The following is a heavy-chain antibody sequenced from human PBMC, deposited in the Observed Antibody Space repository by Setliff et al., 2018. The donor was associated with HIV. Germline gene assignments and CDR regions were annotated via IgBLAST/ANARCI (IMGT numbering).Heavy chain of an antibody. J-gene: IGHJ6*03. D-gene: IGHD3-3*01. CDR2: INPNTGSP. CDR3: TRDHTPPPNYDFWSGQIDLRNIFYYMDV. Sequence: ASVKVSCKASGYSLTSYSINWVRQAPGQGLEWMGYINPNTGSPTYAQGITGRFVFSVDTPVSTAYLQIFSLKAEDTAVYYCTRDHTPPPNYDFWSGQIDLRNIFYYMDVWGTGTPVTVSS. V-gene: IGHV7-4-1*01. CDR1: GYSLTSYS.